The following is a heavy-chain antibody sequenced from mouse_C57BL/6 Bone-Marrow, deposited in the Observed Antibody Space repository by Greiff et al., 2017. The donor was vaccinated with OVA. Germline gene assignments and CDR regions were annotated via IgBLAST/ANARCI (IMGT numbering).Heavy chain of an antibody. D-gene: IGHD1-1*01. CDR1: GYTFTSYW. CDR2: IDPNSGGT. CDR3: ARWEDGSVLYAMDY. V-gene: IGHV1-72*01. Sequence: QVQLQQPGAELVKPGASVKLSCKASGYTFTSYWMHWVKQRPGRGLEWIGRIDPNSGGTKYNEKFKSKATLTVDKPSSTAYMQLSSLTSEDSAVYYGARWEDGSVLYAMDYWGQGTSVTVSS. J-gene: IGHJ4*01.